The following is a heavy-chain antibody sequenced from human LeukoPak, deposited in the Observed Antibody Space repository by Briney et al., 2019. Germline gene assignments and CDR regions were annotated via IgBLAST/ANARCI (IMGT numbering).Heavy chain of an antibody. V-gene: IGHV3-74*01. J-gene: IGHJ5*02. CDR3: ARGVDTAVVTGGYNWFDP. CDR1: GFTFSSYW. CDR2: ITTDGSTT. D-gene: IGHD5-18*01. Sequence: RGSLRLSCVASGFTFSSYWMHWVRQGPGEGLVWVSQITTDGSTTNYADSVKGRFTISRDNAKNTLYLEMNSLGVEDTGLYYCARGVDTAVVTGGYNWFDPWGQGTLLTVSS.